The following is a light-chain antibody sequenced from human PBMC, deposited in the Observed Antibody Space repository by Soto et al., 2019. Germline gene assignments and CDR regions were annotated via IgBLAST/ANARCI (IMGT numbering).Light chain of an antibody. CDR1: QSVSSY. V-gene: IGKV3-11*01. Sequence: EIVLTQSPATLSLSPGERATLSCRASQSVSSYLAWYQQKPGQAPRLLIYDASNRATGIPARFSGSGSGTDFTLTISSLEPEDFAVYYCQQRIHWPFTFGPGTKVDIK. CDR2: DAS. CDR3: QQRIHWPFT. J-gene: IGKJ3*01.